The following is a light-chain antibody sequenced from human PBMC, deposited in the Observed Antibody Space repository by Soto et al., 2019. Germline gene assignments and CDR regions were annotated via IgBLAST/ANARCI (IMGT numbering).Light chain of an antibody. Sequence: DIQMTQSPSSLSASIGDSVTVTCRASQNIRNYLNWYQQKPGQAPKALIYAASRLESGVPSRFRGSPAGTDFTLTISNMQPEAFATYYCQHTYSPSWTFGQGTKVEI. J-gene: IGKJ1*01. V-gene: IGKV1-39*01. CDR1: QNIRNY. CDR3: QHTYSPSWT. CDR2: AAS.